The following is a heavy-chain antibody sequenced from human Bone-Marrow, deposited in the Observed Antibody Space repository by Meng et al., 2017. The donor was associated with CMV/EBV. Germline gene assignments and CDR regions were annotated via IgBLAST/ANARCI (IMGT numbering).Heavy chain of an antibody. CDR1: GYTFTSYG. CDR2: ISAYNGNT. D-gene: IGHD2-15*01. Sequence: ASVKVSCKASGYTFTSYGISWVRQAPGQGLEWMGWISAYNGNTNYAQKLQGRVTMTTDTSTSTAYMELRSLRSEDTAVYYCARGSYREWYSELLPYYYYYYGMDVWGQGTTVTVPS. V-gene: IGHV1-18*01. J-gene: IGHJ6*02. CDR3: ARGSYREWYSELLPYYYYYYGMDV.